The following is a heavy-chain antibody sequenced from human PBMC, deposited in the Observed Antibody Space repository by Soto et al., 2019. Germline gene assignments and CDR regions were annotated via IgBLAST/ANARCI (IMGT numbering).Heavy chain of an antibody. CDR1: GFTFTTYY. CDR3: ARDNSRSKSWWLDP. CDR2: INPSGDTT. J-gene: IGHJ5*02. Sequence: QARLVQSGAEVKKPRASVKVSCKASGFTFTTYYVHWVRQAPGQGLEWMGIINPSGDTTIFAQKLKGRVTMTRDTSTSTRYIELYSLRSEDKAIYYWARDNSRSKSWWLDPWGQGTLVTVSS. V-gene: IGHV1-46*01. D-gene: IGHD1-26*01.